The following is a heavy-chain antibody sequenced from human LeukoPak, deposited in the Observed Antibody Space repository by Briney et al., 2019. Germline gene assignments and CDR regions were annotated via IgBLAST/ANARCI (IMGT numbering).Heavy chain of an antibody. D-gene: IGHD5-24*01. CDR1: GYTFNGYY. CDR3: ARIRDGYNDAYDI. Sequence: GASVKVSCKASGYTFNGYYKHWVRQAPGQGLEWMGWINPGGDNTDYAQNFQGRVTMTRDTSTSTVYMGLSSLRSEDTAVYYCARIRDGYNDAYDIWGQGTMVTVSS. V-gene: IGHV1-46*02. CDR2: INPGGDNT. J-gene: IGHJ3*02.